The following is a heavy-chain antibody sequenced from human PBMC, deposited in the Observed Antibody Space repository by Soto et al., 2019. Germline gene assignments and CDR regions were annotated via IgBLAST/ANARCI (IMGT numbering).Heavy chain of an antibody. D-gene: IGHD3-9*01. CDR3: ARDLLTGYYSPPQDY. CDR2: IRSKAYGGTA. CDR1: GFNFADYV. J-gene: IGHJ4*02. V-gene: IGHV3-49*04. Sequence: LRLSCATSGFNFADYVLSWVRQAPGKGLEWVGYIRSKAYGGTADYAASVTGRFTISRDDSKSIAYLQMNSLKTEDIAVYYCARDLLTGYYSPPQDYWGQGTLVTVSS.